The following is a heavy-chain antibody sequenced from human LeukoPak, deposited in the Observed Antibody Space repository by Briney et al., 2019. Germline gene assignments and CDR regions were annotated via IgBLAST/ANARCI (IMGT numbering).Heavy chain of an antibody. D-gene: IGHD4-17*01. CDR3: ARAQTYGDSRLLLDY. CDR1: GFTFDDYT. CDR2: ISWDGGST. V-gene: IGHV3-43*01. J-gene: IGHJ4*02. Sequence: PGGSLRLSCAASGFTFDDYTMHWVRQAPGKGLEWVSLISWDGGSTYYADSVKGRFTISRDNSKNSLYLQMNSLRVEDTALYYCARAQTYGDSRLLLDYWGQGTLVTVSS.